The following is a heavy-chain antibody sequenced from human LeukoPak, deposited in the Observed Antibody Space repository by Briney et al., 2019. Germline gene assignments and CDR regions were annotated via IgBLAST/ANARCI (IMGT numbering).Heavy chain of an antibody. CDR3: ARVGLAVAGTRFDY. V-gene: IGHV1-3*01. CDR2: INAGNGNT. CDR1: GYTFTSYA. Sequence: ASVKVFCKASGYTFTSYAMHWVRQAPGQRLEWMGWINAGNGNTKYSQKFQGRVTITRDTSASTAYMELSSLRSEDTAVYYCARVGLAVAGTRFDYWGQGTLVTVSS. J-gene: IGHJ4*02. D-gene: IGHD6-19*01.